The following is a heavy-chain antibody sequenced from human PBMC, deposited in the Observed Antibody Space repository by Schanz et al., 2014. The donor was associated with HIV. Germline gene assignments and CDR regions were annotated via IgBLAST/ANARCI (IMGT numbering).Heavy chain of an antibody. CDR2: IYSGGTT. CDR1: GFTFSNYA. D-gene: IGHD1-26*01. J-gene: IGHJ4*02. V-gene: IGHV3-66*01. Sequence: EVQLLESGGGSVQPGGSLRLSCAASGFTFSNYAMSWVRQAPGKGLEWVSVIYSGGTTYYADSVKGRFTISRDNSKNTLYLQMNSLRVDDTAVYYCARGGGSGSYFAGYHFDYWGQGTLVTVSS. CDR3: ARGGGSGSYFAGYHFDY.